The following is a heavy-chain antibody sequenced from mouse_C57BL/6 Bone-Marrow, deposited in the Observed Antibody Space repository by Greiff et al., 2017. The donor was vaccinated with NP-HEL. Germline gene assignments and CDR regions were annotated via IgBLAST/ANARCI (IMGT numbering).Heavy chain of an antibody. D-gene: IGHD2-5*01. V-gene: IGHV1-54*01. CDR2: INPVSGGT. J-gene: IGHJ2*01. CDR1: GYAFTNYL. CDR3: ARKGYSNFYYFDY. Sequence: QVQLKESGAELVRPGTSVKVSCKASGYAFTNYLIEWVKQRPGQGLEWIGVINPVSGGTNYNEKFKGKATLTADKSSSTAYMQLSSLTSEDSAVYFCARKGYSNFYYFDYWGQGTTLTVSS.